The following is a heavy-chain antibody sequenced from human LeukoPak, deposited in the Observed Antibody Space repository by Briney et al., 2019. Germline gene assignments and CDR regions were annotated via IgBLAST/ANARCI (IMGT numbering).Heavy chain of an antibody. V-gene: IGHV4-38-2*01. J-gene: IGHJ4*02. CDR3: ARGWSYPYYFDY. CDR1: GYSISSGYY. Sequence: PSETLSLTCAVSGYSISSGYYWGWIRQPPGKGLEWIGTIYHSETTYYNPSLKSRVTISVDTSKNQFSLKLSSVTAADTAVYYCARGWSYPYYFDYWGQGTLVTVSS. D-gene: IGHD1-26*01. CDR2: IYHSETT.